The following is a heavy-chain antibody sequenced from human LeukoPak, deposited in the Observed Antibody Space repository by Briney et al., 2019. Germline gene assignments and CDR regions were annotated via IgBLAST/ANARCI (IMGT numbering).Heavy chain of an antibody. CDR3: ARDNRYSGSCLDV. CDR1: GGSISSYY. J-gene: IGHJ6*02. CDR2: IYYSGST. V-gene: IGHV4-59*01. D-gene: IGHD1-26*01. Sequence: SETLSHTCTVSGGSISSYYWSWIRQPPGKGLEWIGYIYYSGSTNYNPSLKSRVTISVDTSKNQFSLKLNSVTAADTAVYYCARDNRYSGSCLDVWGQGTTVTVSS.